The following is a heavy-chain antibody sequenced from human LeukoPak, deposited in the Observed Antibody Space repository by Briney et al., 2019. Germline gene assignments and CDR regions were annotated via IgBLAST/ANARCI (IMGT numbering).Heavy chain of an antibody. J-gene: IGHJ4*02. Sequence: EGSLRLSCAASGFTFSSYAMSWVRQAPGKGLEWVSAISGGGGSTYYADSVKGRFTISRDNSKNTLYLQMNSLRAEDTAVYYCAKDEEMYSSSWYTRYYFDYWGQGTLVTVSS. D-gene: IGHD6-13*01. V-gene: IGHV3-23*01. CDR3: AKDEEMYSSSWYTRYYFDY. CDR2: ISGGGGST. CDR1: GFTFSSYA.